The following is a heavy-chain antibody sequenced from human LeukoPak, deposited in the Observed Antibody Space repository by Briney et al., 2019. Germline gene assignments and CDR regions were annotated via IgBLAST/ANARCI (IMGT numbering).Heavy chain of an antibody. D-gene: IGHD2-2*01. CDR3: ARAHCSSASCYPKDAFDI. Sequence: ASVKVSCKASGYTFTSYDSNWVGQATGQGLEGMGWMNSNSANTGYAQKFQGRVSMTRNTSISTAYMELSSLRSEDTAVYYCARAHCSSASCYPKDAFDIWGQGTMVTVSS. J-gene: IGHJ3*02. CDR1: GYTFTSYD. CDR2: MNSNSANT. V-gene: IGHV1-8*01.